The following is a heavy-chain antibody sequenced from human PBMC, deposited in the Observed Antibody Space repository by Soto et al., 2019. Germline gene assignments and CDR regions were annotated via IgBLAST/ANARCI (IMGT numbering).Heavy chain of an antibody. J-gene: IGHJ4*02. CDR3: ASHFGSGRTH. CDR1: GFTFSDYF. V-gene: IGHV3-11*01. Sequence: QVQLVESGGGLVKPGGSLTLSCAASGFTFSDYFMSWIRQAPGKGLEWVSYIGNSDTTIYYADSVKGRCTISRDNAQNLLYLQMNSLRDDDTALYYCASHFGSGRTHWGQGTVVTVSS. CDR2: IGNSDTTI. D-gene: IGHD3-10*01.